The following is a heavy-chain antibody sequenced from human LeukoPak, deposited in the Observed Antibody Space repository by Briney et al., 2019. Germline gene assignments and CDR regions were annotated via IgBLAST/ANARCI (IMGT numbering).Heavy chain of an antibody. CDR1: GFSFRTYW. CDR3: TRETSPPCADKCNLDAFDM. Sequence: GGSLRLSCAGSGFSFRTYWMTWVRQPPGKGLEWVAHINQEGSVKNYVDSLKGRVTISRDNARGSLYLQIKSLRVNDTAMYYCTRETSPPCADKCNLDAFDMWGEGTMVTVSS. D-gene: IGHD4-11*01. CDR2: INQEGSVK. J-gene: IGHJ3*02. V-gene: IGHV3-7*01.